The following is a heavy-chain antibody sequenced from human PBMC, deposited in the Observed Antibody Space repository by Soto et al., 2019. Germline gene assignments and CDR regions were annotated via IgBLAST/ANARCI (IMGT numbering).Heavy chain of an antibody. CDR1: GFNFTDAW. CDR2: VKTKADGETA. J-gene: IGHJ4*02. CDR3: TPLGPS. V-gene: IGHV3-15*07. Sequence: EVQLVESGGGLVKPGGSLKLSCVASGFNFTDAWMNWVRQAPGKGLEWVGHVKTKADGETADYAASVKGRFTVSRDDSKNTLFLEMNSLKSEDTAIYYCTPLGPSWGQGTLVAVSS.